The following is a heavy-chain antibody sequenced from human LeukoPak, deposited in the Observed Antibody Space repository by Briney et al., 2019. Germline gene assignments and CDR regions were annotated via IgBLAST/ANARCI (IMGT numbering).Heavy chain of an antibody. Sequence: SVKVSCKASGGTFSSYAISWVRQAPGQGLEWMGRIIPIFGTASYAQKFQGRVTITTDESTSTAYMELSSLRSEDTAVYYCATGFYNMGYYFDYWGQGTLVTVSS. V-gene: IGHV1-69*05. CDR1: GGTFSSYA. CDR2: IIPIFGTA. D-gene: IGHD2/OR15-2a*01. J-gene: IGHJ4*02. CDR3: ATGFYNMGYYFDY.